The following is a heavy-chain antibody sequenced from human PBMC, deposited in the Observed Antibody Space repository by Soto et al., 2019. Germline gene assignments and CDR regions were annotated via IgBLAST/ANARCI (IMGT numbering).Heavy chain of an antibody. D-gene: IGHD4-4*01. CDR2: TYYRSKWYN. J-gene: IGHJ4*02. CDR3: VRGRVSAFDY. V-gene: IGHV6-1*01. Sequence: SQTLSLTCAISGDSISTNGVAWNWIRQSPSRGLEWLGRTYYRSKWYNDYAGSVISRITIDPDTSKNQFSLQLNSVTPEDTAIYCCVRGRVSAFDYWAQGTLVTVSS. CDR1: GDSISTNGVA.